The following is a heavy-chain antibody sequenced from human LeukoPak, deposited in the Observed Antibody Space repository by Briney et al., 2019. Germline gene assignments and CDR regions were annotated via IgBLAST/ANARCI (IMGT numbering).Heavy chain of an antibody. CDR3: AGGAQPFYN. J-gene: IGHJ4*02. CDR1: GYSISSGYY. CDR2: IYHSAST. D-gene: IGHD1-1*01. V-gene: IGHV4-38-2*01. Sequence: SETLSLTCAVSGYSISSGYYWGWIRQPPGKGPEWIGNIYHSASTYYNPSLKSRVTISVDTSKNQFSLKLSSVTAADTAVYYCAGGAQPFYNWGQGTLVTVSS.